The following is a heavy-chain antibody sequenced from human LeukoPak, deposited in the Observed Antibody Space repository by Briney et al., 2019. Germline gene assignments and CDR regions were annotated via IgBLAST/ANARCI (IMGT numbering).Heavy chain of an antibody. CDR3: ARTPDYGAGYYYYGMDV. J-gene: IGHJ6*02. CDR1: GGSISSYY. V-gene: IGHV4-59*01. Sequence: PSETLSLTCTVSGGSISSYYWSWIRQPPGKGLEWIGYIYYSGSTNYNPSLKSRVTISVDTSKNQFSLKLSSVTAADTAVYYCARTPDYGAGYYYYGMDVWGQGTTVTVSS. D-gene: IGHD4-17*01. CDR2: IYYSGST.